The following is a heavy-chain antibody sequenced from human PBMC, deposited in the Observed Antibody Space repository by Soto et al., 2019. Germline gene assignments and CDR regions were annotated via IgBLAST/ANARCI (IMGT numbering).Heavy chain of an antibody. Sequence: GGSLRLSCAASGFTFSSYGMHWVRQAPGKGLEWVAVISYDGSNKYYADSVKGRFTISRDNSKNTLYLKMNSLRAEDTAVYYCAKGGGYSSGWYWSDYYYYGMDVWGQGTTVTVSS. V-gene: IGHV3-30*18. CDR1: GFTFSSYG. CDR3: AKGGGYSSGWYWSDYYYYGMDV. D-gene: IGHD6-19*01. CDR2: ISYDGSNK. J-gene: IGHJ6*02.